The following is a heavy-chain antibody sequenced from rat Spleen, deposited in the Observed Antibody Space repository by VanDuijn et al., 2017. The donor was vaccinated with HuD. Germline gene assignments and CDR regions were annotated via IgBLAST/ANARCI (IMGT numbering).Heavy chain of an antibody. V-gene: IGHV5-25*01. Sequence: EVQLVESGGGSVQPGRSMKLSCAASGFTFSKYDMAWVRQAPTKGLEWVASISYDGSSIYYRDSVKGRFTISRDNAKSTLYLQMDSLRSEDTATYYCTRRQQPYYFDYWGQGIMVTVSS. CDR2: ISYDGSSI. D-gene: IGHD1-10*01. J-gene: IGHJ2*01. CDR1: GFTFSKYD. CDR3: TRRQQPYYFDY.